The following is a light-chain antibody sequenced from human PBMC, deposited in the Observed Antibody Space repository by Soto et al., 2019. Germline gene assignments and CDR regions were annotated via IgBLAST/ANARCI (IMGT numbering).Light chain of an antibody. Sequence: EIVLTQSPGTLSLSPGERATLSCRASQSVSSSFLAWYQQKPGQAPRLLIYGASSRATGIPDRFSGSGSGTDFTITISRLEPEDFEVYYCQQYDSSPLTFGGGTKVEIK. J-gene: IGKJ4*01. CDR3: QQYDSSPLT. CDR2: GAS. CDR1: QSVSSSF. V-gene: IGKV3-20*01.